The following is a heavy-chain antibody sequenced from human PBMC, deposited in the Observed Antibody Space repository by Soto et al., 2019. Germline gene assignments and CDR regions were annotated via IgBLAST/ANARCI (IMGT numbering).Heavy chain of an antibody. CDR3: AKMWDSSGYYTTFDP. V-gene: IGHV3-23*01. CDR1: GFTFSSYA. CDR2: ISGSGGST. D-gene: IGHD3-22*01. J-gene: IGHJ5*02. Sequence: GGSLRLSCAASGFTFSSYAMIWVRQATGKGLEWVSAISGSGGSTYYADSVKGRFTISRDNSKNTLYLQMNSLRAEDTAVYYCAKMWDSSGYYTTFDPWGQGTLVTVSS.